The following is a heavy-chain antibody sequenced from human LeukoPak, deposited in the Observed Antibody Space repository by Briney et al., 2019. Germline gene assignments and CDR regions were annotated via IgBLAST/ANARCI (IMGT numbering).Heavy chain of an antibody. CDR3: ARGYCSGGSCADPYFDY. CDR1: GGSISSYY. Sequence: SETLSLTCTVSGGSISSYYWSWIRQPAGKGLEWIGRIYTSGSTNYNPSLKSRVTMSVDTSKNQFSLKLSSVTAADTAVYSCARGYCSGGSCADPYFDYWGQGTLVTVSS. CDR2: IYTSGST. D-gene: IGHD2-15*01. V-gene: IGHV4-4*07. J-gene: IGHJ4*02.